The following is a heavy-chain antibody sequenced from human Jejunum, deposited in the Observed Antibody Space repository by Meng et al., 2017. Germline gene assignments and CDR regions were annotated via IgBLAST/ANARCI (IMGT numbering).Heavy chain of an antibody. J-gene: IGHJ4*02. D-gene: IGHD2-15*01. Sequence: LQQQESAPVLVKPSETLSLSFTVAGDSISSSTYCWVWIRQPPGQGLEWVGSIYHGGTTYYNASLMSRVSISMDTSNNQFSLMLTSVTAADTAMDYCVSRGLLVVPSWGRGTLVTVSS. CDR2: IYHGGTT. CDR3: VSRGLLVVPS. CDR1: GDSISSSTYC. V-gene: IGHV4-39*07.